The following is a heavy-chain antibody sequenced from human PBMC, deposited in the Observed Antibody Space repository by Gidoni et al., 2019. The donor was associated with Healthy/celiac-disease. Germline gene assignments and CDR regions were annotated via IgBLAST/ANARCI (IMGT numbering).Heavy chain of an antibody. J-gene: IGHJ4*02. D-gene: IGHD3-9*01. Sequence: QLQLQESGPGLVKPSETLSLTCTVSGGSISSSSYYWGWIRQPPGKGLEWIGSIYYSGSTYYNPSLKSRVTISVDTSKNQFSLKLSSVTAADTAVYYCARILGLTGYYGSIDYWGQGTLVTVSS. CDR2: IYYSGST. CDR1: GGSISSSSYY. CDR3: ARILGLTGYYGSIDY. V-gene: IGHV4-39*01.